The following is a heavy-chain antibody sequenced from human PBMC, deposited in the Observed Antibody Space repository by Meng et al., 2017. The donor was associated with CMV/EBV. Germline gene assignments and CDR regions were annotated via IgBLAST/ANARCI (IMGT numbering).Heavy chain of an antibody. V-gene: IGHV1-69*05. CDR1: GGTFSSYA. CDR2: IIPIFGTA. Sequence: SVTVSCKASGGTFSSYAISWVRQAPGQGLEWMGGIIPIFGTANYAQKFQGRVTITTDESTSTAYMELSSLRSEDTAVYYCARSSIVVVPAARSFDYWGQGTLVTVSS. J-gene: IGHJ4*02. CDR3: ARSSIVVVPAARSFDY. D-gene: IGHD2-2*01.